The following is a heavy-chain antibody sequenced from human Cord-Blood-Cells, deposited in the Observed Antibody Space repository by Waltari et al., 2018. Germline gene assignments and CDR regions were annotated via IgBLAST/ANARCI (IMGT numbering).Heavy chain of an antibody. CDR1: GYTFTGYY. D-gene: IGHD1-26*01. V-gene: IGHV1-2*02. J-gene: IGHJ3*02. CDR3: ARDIVGATTWGDAFDI. CDR2: INPNSGGT. Sequence: QVQLVQSGAEVKKPGASVKVSCKASGYTFTGYYMHWVRQAPGQGLEWMGWINPNSGGTNYAQKFQGRVTMTRDTSISTAYMELSRLRSDDTAGYYCARDIVGATTWGDAFDIWGQGTMVTVSS.